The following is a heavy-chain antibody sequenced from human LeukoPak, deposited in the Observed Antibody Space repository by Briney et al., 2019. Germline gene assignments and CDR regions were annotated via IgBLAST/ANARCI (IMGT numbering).Heavy chain of an antibody. CDR1: GFTFSSYA. CDR2: ISYDGSNK. Sequence: PGRSLRLSCAASGFTFSSYAMHWVRQAPGKGLEWVAVISYDGSNKYYADSVKGRFTISRDNSKNTLYLQMNSLRAEGTAVYYCARDRKPIAAYDAFDIWGQGTMVTVSS. D-gene: IGHD6-6*01. CDR3: ARDRKPIAAYDAFDI. J-gene: IGHJ3*02. V-gene: IGHV3-30-3*01.